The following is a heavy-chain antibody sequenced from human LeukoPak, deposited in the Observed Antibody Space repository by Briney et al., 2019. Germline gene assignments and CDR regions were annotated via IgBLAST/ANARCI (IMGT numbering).Heavy chain of an antibody. CDR2: INPNSGGT. V-gene: IGHV1-2*02. J-gene: IGHJ5*02. D-gene: IGHD2-2*02. CDR1: GYTFTGYY. Sequence: ASVKVSCKASGYTFTGYYIHWVRQAPGQGLEWMGWINPNSGGTNCAQKFQGRVTMTRDTSISTAYMELSRLRSDDTAVYYCARGDIVVLPAGIPHNWFDPWGQGTLVTVSS. CDR3: ARGDIVVLPAGIPHNWFDP.